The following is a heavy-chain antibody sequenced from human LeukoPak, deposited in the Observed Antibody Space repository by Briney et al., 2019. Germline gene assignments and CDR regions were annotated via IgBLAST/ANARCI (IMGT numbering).Heavy chain of an antibody. CDR3: ARRRYGLSSGWYRVATISSGFDY. CDR2: ISHSGST. V-gene: IGHV4-38-2*01. CDR1: GYSISSGFY. J-gene: IGHJ4*02. D-gene: IGHD6-19*01. Sequence: SETLSLTCAVSGYSISSGFYWGWIRQPPGKGLEWIGSISHSGSTDYNPSLKSRVTISVDTSKNQFSLKLSSVTAADTAVYYCARRRYGLSSGWYRVATISSGFDYWGQGTLVTVSS.